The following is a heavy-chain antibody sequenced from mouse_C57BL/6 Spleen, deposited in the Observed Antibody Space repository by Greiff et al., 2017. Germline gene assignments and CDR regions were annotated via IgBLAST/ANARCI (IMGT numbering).Heavy chain of an antibody. CDR2: IGPGSGST. CDR1: GYTFTDYY. Sequence: QVQLQQSGAELVKPGASVKISCKASGYTFTDYYINWVKQRPGQGLEWIGKIGPGSGSTYYNEKFKGKATLTADKSSSTAYMQLSSLTSEDSAVYFCARDYYGSSYGYWYFDVWGTGTTVTVSS. CDR3: ARDYYGSSYGYWYFDV. V-gene: IGHV1-77*01. D-gene: IGHD1-1*01. J-gene: IGHJ1*03.